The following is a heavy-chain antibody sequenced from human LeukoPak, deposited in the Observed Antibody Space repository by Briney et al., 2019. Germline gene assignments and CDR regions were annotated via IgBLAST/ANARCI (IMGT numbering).Heavy chain of an antibody. D-gene: IGHD2-15*01. CDR3: VVGGSPGY. CDR1: GLPFSAYK. V-gene: IGHV3-74*01. Sequence: GGSLTLSYAASGLPFSAYKMHWVRQAPPKGLVWVSRISTDGYTTDYADFVQGRFTASRDNTKNTGALEMKSLRAEDTAVYYCVVGGSPGYWGQGTLVTVSS. CDR2: ISTDGYTT. J-gene: IGHJ4*02.